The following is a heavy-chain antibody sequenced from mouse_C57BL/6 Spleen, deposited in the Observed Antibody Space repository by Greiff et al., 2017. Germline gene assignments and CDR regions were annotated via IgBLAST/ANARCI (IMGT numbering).Heavy chain of an antibody. CDR2: IDPETGGT. D-gene: IGHD3-2*02. CDR1: GYTFTDYE. V-gene: IGHV1-15*01. CDR3: TRRISIRGYFDV. Sequence: QVQLQQSGAELVRPGASVTLSCKASGYTFTDYEMHWVKQTPVHGLEWIGAIDPETGGTAYTQKFKGKAILTADKSSSTAYMELRSLTSVDSAVYYCTRRISIRGYFDVWGTGTTVTVSS. J-gene: IGHJ1*03.